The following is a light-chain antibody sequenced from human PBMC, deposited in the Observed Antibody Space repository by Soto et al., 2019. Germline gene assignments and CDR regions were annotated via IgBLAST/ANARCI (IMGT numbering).Light chain of an antibody. Sequence: QSVLTQPPSASGTPGQRVSFSCSGSTSNIGSNTVNWYQQLPGTAPKILIYSNSQRPSGVPERFSGSKSGTSASLAISGLQSEDEAGYYCSTWDDSLNGWVFGGGTKVTVL. J-gene: IGLJ3*02. CDR3: STWDDSLNGWV. V-gene: IGLV1-44*01. CDR1: TSNIGSNT. CDR2: SNS.